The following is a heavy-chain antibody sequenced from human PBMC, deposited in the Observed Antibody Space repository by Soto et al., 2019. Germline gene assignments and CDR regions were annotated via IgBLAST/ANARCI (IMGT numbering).Heavy chain of an antibody. Sequence: QRQLQNSGPGLVKPSETLSLTGTVSGGSISSSSYNGGWILQPPGKGREWIGSIYYSGSTYYNPSLQRRVTISVDQSKYQFAPKLSSVTAADTAVDYCSTLRFLEVAPGVKYYYYYYYTDVWGKGTTVTVSS. D-gene: IGHD3-3*01. V-gene: IGHV4-39*01. CDR1: GGSISSSSYN. CDR3: STLRFLEVAPGVKYYYYYYYTDV. J-gene: IGHJ6*03. CDR2: IYYSGST.